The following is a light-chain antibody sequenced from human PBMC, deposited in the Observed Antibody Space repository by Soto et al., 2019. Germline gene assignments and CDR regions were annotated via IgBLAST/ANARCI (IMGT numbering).Light chain of an antibody. CDR3: QQYNNWPPYA. Sequence: EIVMTQSPATLSVSPGERATLSCRASQSVSNNLAWYQQKPGQAPRLLIYGASTRATGIPARFSGSGSGTEFTHTISSLQSEDFEVYYCQQYNNWPPYACGQGTQLEIK. J-gene: IGKJ2*01. CDR2: GAS. CDR1: QSVSNN. V-gene: IGKV3-15*01.